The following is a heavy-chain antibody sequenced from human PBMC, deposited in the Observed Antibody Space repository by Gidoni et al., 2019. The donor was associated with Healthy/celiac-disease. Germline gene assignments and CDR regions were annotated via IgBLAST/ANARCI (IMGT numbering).Heavy chain of an antibody. D-gene: IGHD3-16*01. CDR3: ARDQPADYDYVWGSYPGAFDI. Sequence: QVQLVQSRAEVKQPGASVKVSCKAAGYRFTSYGISSVRQAPGQGLDWMGWISAYNGNTNYAQKLQGRVTMTTDTSTSTAYMELRSRRSDDTAVDYCARDQPADYDYVWGSYPGAFDIWGQGTMVTVSS. CDR1: GYRFTSYG. V-gene: IGHV1-18*01. J-gene: IGHJ3*02. CDR2: ISAYNGNT.